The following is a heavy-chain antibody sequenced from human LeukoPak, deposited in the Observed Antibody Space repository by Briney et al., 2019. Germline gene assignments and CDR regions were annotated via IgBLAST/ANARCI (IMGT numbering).Heavy chain of an antibody. J-gene: IGHJ4*02. D-gene: IGHD2-2*03. V-gene: IGHV4-4*07. Sequence: SETLSLTCTVSGGSISGYYWSWIRQPAGKGLEWIGRIYTSGSTNYNPSLKSRVTMSVDTSKNQFSLKLSSVTAADTAVYYCAREVGYCSSTSCRTYIPFDYWGQGTLVTVSS. CDR3: AREVGYCSSTSCRTYIPFDY. CDR2: IYTSGST. CDR1: GGSISGYY.